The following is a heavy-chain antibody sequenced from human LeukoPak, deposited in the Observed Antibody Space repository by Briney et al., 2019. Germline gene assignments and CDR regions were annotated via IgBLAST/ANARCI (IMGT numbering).Heavy chain of an antibody. D-gene: IGHD1-26*01. CDR1: VFTFSSYW. J-gene: IGHJ4*02. CDR2: INSEGSST. V-gene: IGHV3-74*01. CDR3: ATGSGGGYDFDY. Sequence: GRSLRLSCAASVFTFSSYWMHWVRQAPGEGLGWVSRINSEGSSTSYAYSVKGRFTISRDNAKNTLYLQMNSLRAEDTAVYYCATGSGGGYDFDYWGQGTLVTVSS.